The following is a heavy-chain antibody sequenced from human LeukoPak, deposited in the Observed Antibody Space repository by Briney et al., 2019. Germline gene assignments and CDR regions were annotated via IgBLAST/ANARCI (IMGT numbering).Heavy chain of an antibody. J-gene: IGHJ6*03. Sequence: GESLKISCQGSGYNFPIYWIGWVRQMPGQGLEWMGIIYPDDSNTVYGPSFQGQVTISADKSINTAYLEWSSLKASDTAIYYCARQGAAGKYYYYYMDVWGKGTTVTVSS. V-gene: IGHV5-51*01. CDR2: IYPDDSNT. CDR1: GYNFPIYW. D-gene: IGHD6-13*01. CDR3: ARQGAAGKYYYYYMDV.